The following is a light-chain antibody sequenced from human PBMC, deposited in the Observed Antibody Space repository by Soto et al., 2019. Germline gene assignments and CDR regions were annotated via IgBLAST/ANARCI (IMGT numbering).Light chain of an antibody. CDR3: QQYNSYSQT. CDR2: KAS. J-gene: IGKJ1*01. Sequence: IQMTQSPSTLSASVGYRVTITCRASQSISSWLAWYQQKLGKAPKLLIYKASSLESGVPSRFSGSVYGTEFNLTISSLQTDDFATYYCQQYNSYSQTFGQGTKVDI. V-gene: IGKV1-5*03. CDR1: QSISSW.